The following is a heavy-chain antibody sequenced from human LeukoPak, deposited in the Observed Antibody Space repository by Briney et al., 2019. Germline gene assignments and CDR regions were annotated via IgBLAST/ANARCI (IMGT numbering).Heavy chain of an antibody. CDR3: ARDERVENTYQDYCYMDV. V-gene: IGHV3-7*01. CDR1: GFTFSSYW. J-gene: IGHJ6*03. CDR2: IKPDSTEK. D-gene: IGHD2-2*01. Sequence: GGSLRLSCAASGFTFSSYWMSWVRQAPGKGLEWVANIKPDSTEKYYEDSVKGRFTISRDNAKNLFYLEMNSLRGEDTAVYFCARDERVENTYQDYCYMDVWGSGTTVIVAS.